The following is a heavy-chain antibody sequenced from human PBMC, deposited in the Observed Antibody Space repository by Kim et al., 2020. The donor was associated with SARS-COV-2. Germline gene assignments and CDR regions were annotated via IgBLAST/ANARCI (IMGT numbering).Heavy chain of an antibody. Sequence: GGSLRLSCAVSGFTFSNYVMNWVRRAPGKGLECIAGISGNGVNTNFADSVKGRFAISRDNSKNTVYLQMNSLRVDDTAVYYCARDYRGIFDYWGQGTLVTVSS. V-gene: IGHV3-23*01. CDR2: ISGNGVNT. CDR3: ARDYRGIFDY. D-gene: IGHD3-10*01. J-gene: IGHJ4*02. CDR1: GFTFSNYV.